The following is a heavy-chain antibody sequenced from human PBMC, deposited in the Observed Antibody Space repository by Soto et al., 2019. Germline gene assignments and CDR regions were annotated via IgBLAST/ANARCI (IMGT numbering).Heavy chain of an antibody. CDR2: IYYSGST. V-gene: IGHV4-39*01. CDR3: ARHPGKVVVITTVLGYGMDV. J-gene: IGHJ6*02. CDR1: GGSISSSSYY. Sequence: SETLSLTSNDSGGSISSSSYYWGWIRQPPGKGLEWIGSIYYSGSTYYNPSLKSRVTISVDTSKNQFSLKLSSVTAADTAVYYCARHPGKVVVITTVLGYGMDVWGQGTTVT. D-gene: IGHD3-22*01.